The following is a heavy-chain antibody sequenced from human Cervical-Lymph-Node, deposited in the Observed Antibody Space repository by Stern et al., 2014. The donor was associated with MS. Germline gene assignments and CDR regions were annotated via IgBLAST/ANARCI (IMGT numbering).Heavy chain of an antibody. CDR3: ARTIAAAGTYYFDY. CDR1: GFTFSSYD. V-gene: IGHV3-13*01. D-gene: IGHD6-13*01. J-gene: IGHJ4*02. CDR2: IGTAGYT. Sequence: DVQLVESGGGLVQPGGSLRLSCAASGFTFSSYDMHLVRQATGKGLEWVSAIGTAGYTYYPGSVKCRFTISRENAKNSLYLQMNSLRAGDTAVYYCARTIAAAGTYYFDYWGQGTLVTVSS.